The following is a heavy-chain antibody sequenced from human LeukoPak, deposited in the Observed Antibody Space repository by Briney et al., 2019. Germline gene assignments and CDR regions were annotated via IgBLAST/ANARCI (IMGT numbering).Heavy chain of an antibody. J-gene: IGHJ5*02. Sequence: SETLSLTCTVSGGSISSHYWSWIRQPPGKGLEWIGNIYYSGSTNYNPSLKSRVTISADTSKNQFSLKLSSVTAAETAVYYCARSVAARRSHWFDPWGQGTLVTVSS. V-gene: IGHV4-59*11. CDR1: GGSISSHY. CDR2: IYYSGST. D-gene: IGHD6-6*01. CDR3: ARSVAARRSHWFDP.